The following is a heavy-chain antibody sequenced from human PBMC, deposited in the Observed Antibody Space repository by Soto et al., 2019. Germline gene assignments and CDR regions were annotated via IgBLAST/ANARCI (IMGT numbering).Heavy chain of an antibody. Sequence: EVQLVESGGGLIQPGGSLRLSCAVSGFTVSNNYMSWVRQAPGKGLEGVSVIYSGGYTAYGDSVKGRFTISRDNSKNTLYSKMNSGEAGGPAVDYLGTHPGGGGYWGQGTLVTVSS. D-gene: IGHD3-10*01. CDR3: GTHPGGGGY. V-gene: IGHV3-53*01. J-gene: IGHJ4*02. CDR1: GFTVSNNY. CDR2: IYSGGYT.